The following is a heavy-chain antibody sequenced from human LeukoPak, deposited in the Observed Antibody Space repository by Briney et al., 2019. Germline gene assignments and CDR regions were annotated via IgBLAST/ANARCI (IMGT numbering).Heavy chain of an antibody. Sequence: GGSLRLSCAASGFTFSSYGMHWVRQAPGKGLEWVAFIRYDGSNKYYADSVKGRFTISRDNSKNTLYLQMNSLRAEDTAVYYCARDSPRSQNCSSTSCYLYYFDYWGQGTLVTVSS. J-gene: IGHJ4*02. CDR3: ARDSPRSQNCSSTSCYLYYFDY. D-gene: IGHD2-2*01. V-gene: IGHV3-30*02. CDR1: GFTFSSYG. CDR2: IRYDGSNK.